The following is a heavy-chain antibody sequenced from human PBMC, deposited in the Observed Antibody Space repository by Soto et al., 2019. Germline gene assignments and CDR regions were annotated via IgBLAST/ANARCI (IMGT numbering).Heavy chain of an antibody. V-gene: IGHV1-69*01. CDR3: AAELGFGKLSVV. CDR2: IIPLFGTT. D-gene: IGHD3-10*01. Sequence: QVQVVQSGVEVRRPGSSVKVSCKASGDTFKNCVISWVRQAPGQGLEGMGGIIPLFGTTDFAQRFQGRLTTPTDESTTTAYMELSRLRYEDTATYYCAAELGFGKLSVVWGQGTTVIVSS. CDR1: GDTFKNCV. J-gene: IGHJ6*02.